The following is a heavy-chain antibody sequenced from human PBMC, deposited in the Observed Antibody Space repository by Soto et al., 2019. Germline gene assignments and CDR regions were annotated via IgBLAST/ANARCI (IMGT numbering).Heavy chain of an antibody. Sequence: QVTLKESGPVLVKPTETLTLTCTVSGFSLSNARMGVSWIRQPPGKALEWLAHIFSNDEKSYSTSLKSRLTLSKDTSKSQVVRIMTNMDPVDTATYYCARIDVTSGEFDYWGQGTLVTVSS. CDR2: IFSNDEK. CDR1: GFSLSNARMG. D-gene: IGHD3-10*01. CDR3: ARIDVTSGEFDY. J-gene: IGHJ4*02. V-gene: IGHV2-26*01.